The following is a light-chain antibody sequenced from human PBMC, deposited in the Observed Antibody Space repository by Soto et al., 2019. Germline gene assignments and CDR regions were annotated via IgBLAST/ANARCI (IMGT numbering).Light chain of an antibody. V-gene: IGKV3-11*01. J-gene: IGKJ4*01. CDR1: QSIGTS. CDR2: DGL. Sequence: EIVLTQSPATLSLSPGERATLSCRASQSIGTSLDWYQQKPGQVPRLLIFDGLDRATGMPARFSVSGSGPDFTLTISNLEPDDFAVYYCQQRSQWPLTFGGGTKVEIK. CDR3: QQRSQWPLT.